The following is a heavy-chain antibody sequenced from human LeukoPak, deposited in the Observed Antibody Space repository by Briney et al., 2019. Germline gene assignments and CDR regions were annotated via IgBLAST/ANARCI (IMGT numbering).Heavy chain of an antibody. J-gene: IGHJ4*02. Sequence: SETLSLTCTVSGGSISGSSYYWGWIRQPPGKGLEWIGSIYYSGSTYYNPSLKSRVTISVDTSKNQFSLKLSSVTAADTAVYYCARGLGYCSGGNCYSARLTGYDYWGQGTLVTVSS. CDR1: GGSISGSSYY. D-gene: IGHD2-15*01. CDR2: IYYSGST. CDR3: ARGLGYCSGGNCYSARLTGYDY. V-gene: IGHV4-39*07.